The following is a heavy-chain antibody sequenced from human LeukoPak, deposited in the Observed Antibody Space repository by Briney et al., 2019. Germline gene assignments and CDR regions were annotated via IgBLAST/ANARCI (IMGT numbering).Heavy chain of an antibody. J-gene: IGHJ4*02. D-gene: IGHD6-6*01. CDR2: IYYSGST. CDR3: ARAGLVGSIAARWYFDY. CDR1: GGSISSHY. Sequence: SETLSLTCTVSGGSISSHYWSWIRQPPGKGLEWIGYIYYSGSTNYNPSLKSRVTISVDTSKNQFSLKLSSVTAADTAVYYCARAGLVGSIAARWYFDYWGQGTLVTVSS. V-gene: IGHV4-59*11.